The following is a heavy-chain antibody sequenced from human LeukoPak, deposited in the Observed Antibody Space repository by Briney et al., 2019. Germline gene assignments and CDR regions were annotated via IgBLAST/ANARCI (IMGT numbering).Heavy chain of an antibody. V-gene: IGHV3-48*04. Sequence: PGGSLRLSCAASGFTFSSYSMNWVRQAPGKGLEWVSYISSSSSTIYYADSVKGRFTISRDNAKNSLYLQMNSLRAEDTAVYYCARASYYYDSSGYYDFDYWGQGTLVTVSS. J-gene: IGHJ4*02. D-gene: IGHD3-22*01. CDR3: ARASYYYDSSGYYDFDY. CDR2: ISSSSSTI. CDR1: GFTFSSYS.